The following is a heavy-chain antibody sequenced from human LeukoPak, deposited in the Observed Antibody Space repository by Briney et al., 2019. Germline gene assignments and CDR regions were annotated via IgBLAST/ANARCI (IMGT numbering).Heavy chain of an antibody. CDR3: AGGGFNMPSHIDH. CDR1: GFLLRRSV. D-gene: IGHD3-16*01. CDR2: ISSSGGTT. J-gene: IGHJ5*02. Sequence: PGGSLRLSCAVSGFLLRRSVMHWVRQAPGKGLEYVSTISSSGGTTFYANSVKGRFSISRDNSKNTLYLQMGSLRAEDMAVYYCAGGGFNMPSHIDHWGRGTLVTVSS. V-gene: IGHV3-64*01.